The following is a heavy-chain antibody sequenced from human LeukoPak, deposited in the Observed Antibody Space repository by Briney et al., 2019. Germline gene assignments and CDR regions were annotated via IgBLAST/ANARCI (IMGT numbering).Heavy chain of an antibody. V-gene: IGHV3-21*01. J-gene: IGHJ5*02. CDR2: ISSSSSYI. Sequence: GGSLRLSCAASGFTVSSNYMSWVRQAPGKGLEWVSSISSSSSYIYYADSVKGRFAISRDNAKNSLYLQMNSLRAEDTAVYYCAREGIAAAGTGVPWGQGTLVTVSS. D-gene: IGHD6-13*01. CDR1: GFTVSSNY. CDR3: AREGIAAAGTGVP.